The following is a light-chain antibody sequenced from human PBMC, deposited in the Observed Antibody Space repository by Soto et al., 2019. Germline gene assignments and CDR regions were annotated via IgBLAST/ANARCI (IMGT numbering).Light chain of an antibody. V-gene: IGKV4-1*01. J-gene: IGKJ2*01. CDR3: QRYYGGPPYT. Sequence: DIVMTQSPDSLAVSLGERATINCRSSQSLLYSSNNKNYLAWYQQKPGQPRRLLIYWASTRESGVPDRFSGSGSGTDFTLTITSLQAEDVAVYYCQRYYGGPPYTFGQGTKLEIK. CDR1: QSLLYSSNNKNY. CDR2: WAS.